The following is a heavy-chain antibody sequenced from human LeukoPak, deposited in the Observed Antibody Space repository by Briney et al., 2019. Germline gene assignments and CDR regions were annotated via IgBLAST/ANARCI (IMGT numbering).Heavy chain of an antibody. CDR2: INHSGST. D-gene: IGHD6-19*01. J-gene: IGHJ5*02. CDR1: GGSFSGYY. CDR3: ARGGRQWLATNWFDP. V-gene: IGHV4-34*01. Sequence: SETLSLTCAVYGGSFSGYYWSWIRQPPGKGLEWIGEINHSGSTNYNPSLKSRVTISADTSKNQFSLKLSSVTAADTAVYYCARGGRQWLATNWFDPWGQGTLVTVSS.